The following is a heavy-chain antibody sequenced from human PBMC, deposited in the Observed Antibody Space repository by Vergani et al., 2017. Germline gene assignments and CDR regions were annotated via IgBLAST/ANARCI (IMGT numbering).Heavy chain of an antibody. CDR2: FDPEDGET. Sequence: QVQLVQSGAEVKKPGASVKVSCKVSGYTLTELSMHLVRQAPGKGLEWMGGFDPEDGETIYAPKFQGRVTMTTDTSTSTAYMELRSLRSDDTAVYYCARVIQRSYGDLSNGPWGQGTLVTVSS. D-gene: IGHD4-17*01. V-gene: IGHV1-24*01. CDR3: ARVIQRSYGDLSNGP. CDR1: GYTLTELS. J-gene: IGHJ4*02.